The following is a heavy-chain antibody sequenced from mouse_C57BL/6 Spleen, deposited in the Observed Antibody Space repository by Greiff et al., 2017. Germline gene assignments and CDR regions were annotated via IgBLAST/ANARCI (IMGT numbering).Heavy chain of an antibody. D-gene: IGHD1-1*01. CDR2: IYPGNGDT. J-gene: IGHJ3*01. V-gene: IGHV1-12*01. Sequence: QVQLKESGAELVRPGASVKMSCKASGYTFTSYNMHWVKQTPRQGLEWIGAIYPGNGDTSYNQKFKGKATLTVDKSSSTAYMQLSSLTSEDSAVYFCARVEVITTVVDPFAYWGQGTLVTVSA. CDR3: ARVEVITTVVDPFAY. CDR1: GYTFTSYN.